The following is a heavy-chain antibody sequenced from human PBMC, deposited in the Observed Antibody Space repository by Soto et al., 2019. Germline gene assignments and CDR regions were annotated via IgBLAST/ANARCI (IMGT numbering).Heavy chain of an antibody. V-gene: IGHV3-64D*06. CDR1: GFTFSSYA. CDR3: VKDLWTKVATRRPKWSDR. D-gene: IGHD4-17*01. J-gene: IGHJ5*02. CDR2: ISSNGGIT. Sequence: GGSLRLSCSASGFTFSSYAMHCVRRGPGKGLEYVSAISSNGGITYCADSVKGRFTISXGXXKNTVYLQMSSLRAEDTAVYYCVKDLWTKVATRRPKWSDRWGQGTL.